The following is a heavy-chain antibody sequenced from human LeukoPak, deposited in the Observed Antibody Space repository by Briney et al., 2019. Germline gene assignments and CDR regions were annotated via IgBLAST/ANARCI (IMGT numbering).Heavy chain of an antibody. V-gene: IGHV4-31*03. CDR3: ARTSYDFWSGYYAY. D-gene: IGHD3-3*01. Sequence: PSQTLSLTCTVSGGSISRGGYYWSWLRQHPGKGLEWIGYIYYSGSTYYNPSLKRRVTISVDTSKNQFSLKLRSVTAADTAVYYCARTSYDFWSGYYAYWGQGTLVTVSS. CDR2: IYYSGST. CDR1: GGSISRGGYY. J-gene: IGHJ4*02.